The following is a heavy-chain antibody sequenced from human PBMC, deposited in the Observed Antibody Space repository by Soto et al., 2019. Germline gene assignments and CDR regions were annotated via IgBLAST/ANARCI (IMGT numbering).Heavy chain of an antibody. D-gene: IGHD2-15*01. CDR2: IYYDEST. J-gene: IGHJ4*02. V-gene: IGHV4-39*01. CDR3: GKVLIGATRHTDVDS. Sequence: QVQLQESGPGLLKPLETLSLTCTVSGVSLNSGHYYWVWIRQSPGKGLAWIASIYYDESTYYNPSLKSPVTISADKPKNQFSLTLKSVTAADTAVYYCGKVLIGATRHTDVDSWGQGALVTVSS. CDR1: GVSLNSGHYY.